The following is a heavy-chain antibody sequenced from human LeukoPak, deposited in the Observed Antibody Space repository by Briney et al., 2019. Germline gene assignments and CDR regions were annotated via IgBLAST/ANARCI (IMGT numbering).Heavy chain of an antibody. Sequence: GGSLRLSCAASGFTFSSYAMSWVRQAPGKGLEWVSVIYSGGSTYYADSVKGRFTISRHNSKNTLYLQMNSLRAEDTAVYYCARYSYGFNAFDIWGQGTMVTVSS. V-gene: IGHV3-53*04. CDR1: GFTFSSYA. D-gene: IGHD5-18*01. CDR3: ARYSYGFNAFDI. CDR2: IYSGGST. J-gene: IGHJ3*02.